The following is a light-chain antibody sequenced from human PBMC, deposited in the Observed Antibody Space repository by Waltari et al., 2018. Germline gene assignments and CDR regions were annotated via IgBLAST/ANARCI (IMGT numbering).Light chain of an antibody. CDR2: DVS. J-gene: IGLJ2*01. CDR3: TSYTSTNTVI. V-gene: IGLV2-14*03. Sequence: QSVLTQPASVSGSPGQSITISCTGTSSDIGGYNYVSWYQQHPGKAPKLMIYDVSRWPSGVSHRFSGSKSGTTASLTISGLQAEDEAHYYCTSYTSTNTVIFGGGTKVTVL. CDR1: SSDIGGYNY.